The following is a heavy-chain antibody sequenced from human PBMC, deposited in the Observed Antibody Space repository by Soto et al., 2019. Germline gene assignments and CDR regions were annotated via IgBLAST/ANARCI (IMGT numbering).Heavy chain of an antibody. CDR2: INPNSGGT. CDR1: GYTFTGYY. CDR3: ARAKGGALLLWFGELGMDV. J-gene: IGHJ6*02. D-gene: IGHD3-10*01. Sequence: QVQLVQSGAEVKKPGASVKVSCKASGYTFTGYYMHWVRQAPGQGLEWMGWINPNSGGTNYAQKFQGWVTMTRDTSISTAYMELSRLRSDDTAGYYCARAKGGALLLWFGELGMDVWGQGTTVTVSS. V-gene: IGHV1-2*04.